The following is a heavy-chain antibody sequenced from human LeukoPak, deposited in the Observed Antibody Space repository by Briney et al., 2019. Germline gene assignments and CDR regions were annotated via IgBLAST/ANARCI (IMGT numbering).Heavy chain of an antibody. D-gene: IGHD2-15*01. Sequence: PGGSLRLSCAASGFSFSSHSMNWVRQAPGKGLEWVSYISSSSSTIFYADSVKGRFTISRDNSKNTLYLQMTSLRAEDTAVYYCARESVVGAPDYWGQGTLVTVSS. J-gene: IGHJ4*02. CDR1: GFSFSSHS. CDR3: ARESVVGAPDY. V-gene: IGHV3-48*01. CDR2: ISSSSSTI.